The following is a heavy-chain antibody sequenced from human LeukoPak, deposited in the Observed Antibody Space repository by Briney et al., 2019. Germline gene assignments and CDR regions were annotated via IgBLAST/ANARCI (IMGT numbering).Heavy chain of an antibody. CDR2: TSGDGGNE. D-gene: IGHD2-21*01. CDR1: GFTFSRYA. CDR3: ARSLVHHVVVNLVDY. J-gene: IGHJ4*02. V-gene: IGHV3-30-3*01. Sequence: PGTSLRLSCAASGFTFSRYAMHWVRQAPGKGLECMAVTSGDGGNERYAGSVKGRFTISRDNSKNTLYLQMNSLRPEDTAVYYCARSLVHHVVVNLVDYWGQGTLVTVSS.